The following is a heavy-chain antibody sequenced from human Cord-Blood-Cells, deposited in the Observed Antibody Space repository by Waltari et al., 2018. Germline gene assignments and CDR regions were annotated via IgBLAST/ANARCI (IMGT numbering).Heavy chain of an antibody. CDR3: ANSAVAGRDFDY. V-gene: IGHV1-3*01. J-gene: IGHJ4*02. D-gene: IGHD6-19*01. CDR2: INAGNGNT. CDR1: GYTFTSYA. Sequence: QVQLVQSGAEVKKPGASVQVSCKASGYTFTSYAMHWVRQAPGQRLEWMGWINAGNGNTKYSQKFQGRVTITRDTSASTAYMELSSLRSEDTAVYYCANSAVAGRDFDYWGQGTLVTVSS.